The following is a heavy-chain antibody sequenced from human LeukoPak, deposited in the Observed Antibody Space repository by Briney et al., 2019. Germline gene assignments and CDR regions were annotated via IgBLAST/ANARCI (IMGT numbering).Heavy chain of an antibody. CDR1: GYTFTSYG. Sequence: ASVKVSCKTSGYTFTSYGISWVRQAPGQGLEWMGWISVYNGNTNYAQKLQGRVTMTTDTSTSTAYMELGSLISDDTAVYYCARGSALEDIALVGYRVFDYWGQGPLVTVSS. D-gene: IGHD5-18*01. CDR3: ARGSALEDIALVGYRVFDY. CDR2: ISVYNGNT. J-gene: IGHJ4*02. V-gene: IGHV1-18*01.